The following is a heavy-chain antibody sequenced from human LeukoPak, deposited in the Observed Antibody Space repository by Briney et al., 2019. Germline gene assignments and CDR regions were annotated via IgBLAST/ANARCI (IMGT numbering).Heavy chain of an antibody. J-gene: IGHJ2*01. Sequence: GGSLRLSCAGSGFTFSSYSMNWVRQAPGKGLEWVSSISSSSSYIYYADSVKGRFTISRDNAKNSLYLQMNGLRAEDTAVYYCARGGFIAVAGKGWYFDLWGRGTLVTVSS. CDR3: ARGGFIAVAGKGWYFDL. CDR1: GFTFSSYS. CDR2: ISSSSSYI. D-gene: IGHD6-19*01. V-gene: IGHV3-21*01.